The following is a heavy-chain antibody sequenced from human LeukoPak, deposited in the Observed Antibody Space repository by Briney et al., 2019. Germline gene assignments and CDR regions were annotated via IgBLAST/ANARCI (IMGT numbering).Heavy chain of an antibody. CDR3: ARGENNYGYYYFDY. CDR2: ISNSGSTT. CDR1: GFTFTDYY. Sequence: NPGGSLRLSCAASGFTFTDYYMSWIRQAPGKGLEWISYISNSGSTTYHADSVKGRFTISRDNAKNSLYLQMNSLRAEDTAVYYCARGENNYGYYYFDYWGQGTLVTVSS. V-gene: IGHV3-11*04. J-gene: IGHJ4*02. D-gene: IGHD5-18*01.